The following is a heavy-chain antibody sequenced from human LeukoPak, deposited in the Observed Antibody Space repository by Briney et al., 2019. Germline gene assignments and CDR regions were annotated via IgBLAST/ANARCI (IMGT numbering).Heavy chain of an antibody. CDR3: AKDIVRDSNIDDY. CDR1: GFTFSSYG. J-gene: IGHJ4*02. D-gene: IGHD2-15*01. V-gene: IGHV3-30*02. Sequence: GGSLRLSCAASGFTFSSYGMHWVRQAPGKGLEWVAFIRSDGINKYYADSVKGRFTISRDNSKNTLYLQMNSLRAEDTAVYYCAKDIVRDSNIDDYWGQGTLVTVSS. CDR2: IRSDGINK.